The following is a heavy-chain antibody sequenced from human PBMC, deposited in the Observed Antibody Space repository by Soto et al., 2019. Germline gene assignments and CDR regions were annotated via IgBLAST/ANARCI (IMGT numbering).Heavy chain of an antibody. CDR2: IRSKANSYAT. CDR3: TRQGGSADY. Sequence: GGSLRLSCAASGFTFSGSAMHWVRQASGKGLEWVGRIRSKANSYATAYAASVKGRFTISRDDSKNTAYLQMNSLKTEDTAVYYCTRQGGSADYWGQGTLVTVSS. CDR1: GFTFSGSA. J-gene: IGHJ4*02. D-gene: IGHD1-26*01. V-gene: IGHV3-73*01.